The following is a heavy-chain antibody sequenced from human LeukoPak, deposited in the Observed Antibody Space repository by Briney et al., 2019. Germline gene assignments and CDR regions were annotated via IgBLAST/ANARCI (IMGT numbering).Heavy chain of an antibody. Sequence: SETLSLTCTVSGDSISSSSYYWGWIRQPPGKGLEWIGSIYYSGSTYYNPSLKSRVTISVDTSKNQFSLKLSSVTAADTAVYYCARHDSGWSLYYMDVWGKGTTVTISS. V-gene: IGHV4-39*01. CDR3: ARHDSGWSLYYMDV. CDR1: GDSISSSSYY. J-gene: IGHJ6*03. D-gene: IGHD6-19*01. CDR2: IYYSGST.